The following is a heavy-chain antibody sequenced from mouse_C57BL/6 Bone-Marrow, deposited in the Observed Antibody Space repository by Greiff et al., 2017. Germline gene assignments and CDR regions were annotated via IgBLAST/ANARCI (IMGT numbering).Heavy chain of an antibody. CDR2: IYPRSGNT. Sequence: QVQLQQSGAELARPGASVKLSCKASGYTFTSYGISWVKQRTGQGLEWIGEIYPRSGNTYYNEKFKGKATLTADKSSSTADMELRSLTSEDSAVYFCARGGLLLFAYWGQGTLVTVSA. CDR3: ARGGLLLFAY. CDR1: GYTFTSYG. V-gene: IGHV1-81*01. D-gene: IGHD2-3*01. J-gene: IGHJ3*01.